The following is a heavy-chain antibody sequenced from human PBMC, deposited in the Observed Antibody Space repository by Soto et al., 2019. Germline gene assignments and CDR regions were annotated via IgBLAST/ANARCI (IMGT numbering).Heavy chain of an antibody. CDR2: ISGSGGST. CDR3: AKVRPKLPIVVVPAAMNY. Sequence: PGGSLRLSCAASGFTFSSYAMSWVRQAPGKGLEWVTAISGSGGSTYYADSVKGRFTISRDNSKNTLYLQMNSLRAEDTAVYYCAKVRPKLPIVVVPAAMNYWGQGTLVTVSS. J-gene: IGHJ4*02. CDR1: GFTFSSYA. D-gene: IGHD2-2*01. V-gene: IGHV3-23*01.